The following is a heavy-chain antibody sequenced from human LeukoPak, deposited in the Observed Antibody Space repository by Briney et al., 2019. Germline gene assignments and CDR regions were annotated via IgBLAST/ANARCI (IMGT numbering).Heavy chain of an antibody. CDR1: GFIFSGSW. D-gene: IGHD2-15*01. Sequence: GGSLRLSCTASGFIFSGSWMAWIRQAPGKGLEWVAIIKKDGSEKYYVDPMKGRFTISRDNAKNSLFLQMNSLRAEDTAIYYCTTDTWYSAGHWGQGTLVTVSS. CDR2: IKKDGSEK. V-gene: IGHV3-7*03. CDR3: TTDTWYSAGH. J-gene: IGHJ4*02.